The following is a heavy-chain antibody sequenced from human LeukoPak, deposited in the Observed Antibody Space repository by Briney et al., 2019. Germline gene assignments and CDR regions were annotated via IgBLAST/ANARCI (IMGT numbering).Heavy chain of an antibody. CDR3: ARTGLFDYVWGSYQPFDY. CDR1: GGSISSSSYY. J-gene: IGHJ4*02. Sequence: SETLSLTCTVSGGSISSSSYYWGWIRQPPGKWLEWIGSIYYSGSTYYNPSLKSRVTISVDTSKNQFSLKLSSVTAADTAVYYCARTGLFDYVWGSYQPFDYWGQGTLVTVSS. V-gene: IGHV4-39*01. CDR2: IYYSGST. D-gene: IGHD3-16*02.